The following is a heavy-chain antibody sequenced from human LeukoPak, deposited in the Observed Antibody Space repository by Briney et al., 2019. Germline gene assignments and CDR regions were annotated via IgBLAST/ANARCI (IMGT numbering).Heavy chain of an antibody. CDR2: IYTSGST. D-gene: IGHD3-22*01. Sequence: SETLSLTCTVSGGSISSGSYYWSWIRQPAGKGLEWIGRIYTSGSTNYNPSLKSRVTISVDTSKNQFSLKLSSVTAADTAVYYCARRISGYSGYYYYYMDVWGKGTAVTISS. CDR3: ARRISGYSGYYYYYMDV. J-gene: IGHJ6*03. V-gene: IGHV4-61*02. CDR1: GGSISSGSYY.